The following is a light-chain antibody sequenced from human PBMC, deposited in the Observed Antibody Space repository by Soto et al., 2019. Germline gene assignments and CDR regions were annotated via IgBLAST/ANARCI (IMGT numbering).Light chain of an antibody. CDR1: SSNIGVGCD. Sequence: SVLTQPPSVSRAPGQTVTISCPGSSSNIGVGCDVHWYQQVPGPAPRLVLYSNTARPPGVPDRFSGCRSGSSGSLVITGLQPDDEPEYYCQSYDSSVTGSVFGTGTKVTVL. CDR3: QSYDSSVTGSV. V-gene: IGLV1-40*01. CDR2: SNT. J-gene: IGLJ1*01.